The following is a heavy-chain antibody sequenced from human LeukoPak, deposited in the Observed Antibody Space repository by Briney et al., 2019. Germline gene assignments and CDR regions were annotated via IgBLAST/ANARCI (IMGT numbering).Heavy chain of an antibody. CDR3: ARAPKKLHYYDSSGYPENWFDP. Sequence: ASVKVSCKASGYTFTGYYMHWVRQAPGQGLEWMGWINPNSGGTNYAQKFQGRVTMTRNTSISTAYMELSSLRSEDTAVYYCARAPKKLHYYDSSGYPENWFDPWGQGTLVTVSS. CDR1: GYTFTGYY. V-gene: IGHV1-2*02. CDR2: INPNSGGT. D-gene: IGHD3-22*01. J-gene: IGHJ5*02.